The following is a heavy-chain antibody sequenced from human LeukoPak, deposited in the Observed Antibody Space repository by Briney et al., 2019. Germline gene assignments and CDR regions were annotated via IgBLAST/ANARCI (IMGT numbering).Heavy chain of an antibody. Sequence: GRSLRLSCAASGFTFSSFGMHWVRQAPGKGLEWVAVISYDGSNEYYADSVKGRFTISRDNSKNTLYLQMNSLRAEDTAVYYCARGGDFWSGYPLYNWFDPWGQGTLVTVSS. CDR3: ARGGDFWSGYPLYNWFDP. D-gene: IGHD3-3*01. CDR2: ISYDGSNE. J-gene: IGHJ5*02. V-gene: IGHV3-30*12. CDR1: GFTFSSFG.